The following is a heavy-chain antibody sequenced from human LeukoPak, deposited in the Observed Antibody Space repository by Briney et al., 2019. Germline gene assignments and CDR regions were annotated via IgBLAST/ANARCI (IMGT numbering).Heavy chain of an antibody. CDR3: ARKKTGATNGLDV. J-gene: IGHJ6*02. D-gene: IGHD1-1*01. V-gene: IGHV4-39*01. Sequence: PSETLSLTCTVSGGSISSSSYYWGWIRQPPGEGPEWIGSISYSGRTHYNPSLKSRVSISVDTSKNQFSLNLSSVTAADTAVYCCARKKTGATNGLDVWGQGTTVTVSS. CDR1: GGSISSSSYY. CDR2: ISYSGRT.